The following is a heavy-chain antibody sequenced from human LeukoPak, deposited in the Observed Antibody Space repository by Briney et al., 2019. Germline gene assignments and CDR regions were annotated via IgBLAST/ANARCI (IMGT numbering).Heavy chain of an antibody. CDR3: VVWGEDRSGHRFDF. J-gene: IGHJ4*02. CDR2: INTDGSNT. Sequence: GGSLRLSCAGSGFTFDYYWMHWVRQAPGKGLMWVARINTDGSNTHYADSVKGRFTISRDNAKNTLYLQMNGLRVEDTAVYYCVVWGEDRSGHRFDFWGQGTLVTVSS. CDR1: GFTFDYYW. D-gene: IGHD3-22*01. V-gene: IGHV3-74*01.